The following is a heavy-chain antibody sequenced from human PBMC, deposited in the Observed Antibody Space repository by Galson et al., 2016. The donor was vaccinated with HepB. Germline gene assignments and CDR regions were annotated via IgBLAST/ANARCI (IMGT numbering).Heavy chain of an antibody. CDR3: ARGLVGSGMDV. J-gene: IGHJ6*02. D-gene: IGHD3-10*01. Sequence: SLRLSCAVSGFTFDDYGMTWVRQAPGKGLEWVSGINWSGDSTAYADSVKSRFTMYRDDARNSLYLQMSSLRVEDTALYQCARGLVGSGMDVWGQGTTVTVSS. CDR1: GFTFDDYG. V-gene: IGHV3-20*01. CDR2: INWSGDST.